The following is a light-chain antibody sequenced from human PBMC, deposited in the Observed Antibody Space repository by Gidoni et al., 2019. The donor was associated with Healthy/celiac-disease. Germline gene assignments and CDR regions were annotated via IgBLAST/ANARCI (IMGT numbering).Light chain of an antibody. V-gene: IGKV4-1*01. CDR3: QQYYSTPLT. Sequence: DIVMTQSPDSLAVSLGERATINCKSSQSVLYSSNNKNYLAWYQQKPGQPPKLLIYWASTRESGVPDRFSGSGSGTDFTLTISSLQAEDVAVYYCQQYYSTPLTFGPGTKVDL. CDR2: WAS. CDR1: QSVLYSSNNKNY. J-gene: IGKJ3*01.